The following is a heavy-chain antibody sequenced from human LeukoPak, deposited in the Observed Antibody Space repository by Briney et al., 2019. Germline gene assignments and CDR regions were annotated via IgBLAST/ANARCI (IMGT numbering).Heavy chain of an antibody. CDR2: INPSGDPT. CDR3: ARSSGYYSSLFYMHV. CDR1: GYTFTSYY. J-gene: IGHJ6*03. D-gene: IGHD3-22*01. V-gene: IGHV1-46*01. Sequence: ASVKASCKAAGYTFTSYYMHWLRQAPGQELEWRGIINPSGDPTTYAQKFQGRVTMTSDMSTSTVYMELSSLRAEDTAVYYCARSSGYYSSLFYMHVWGKGTTVTVSS.